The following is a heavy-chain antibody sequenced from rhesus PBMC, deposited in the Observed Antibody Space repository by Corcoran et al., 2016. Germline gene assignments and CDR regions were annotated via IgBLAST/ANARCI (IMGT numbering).Heavy chain of an antibody. CDR3: ARGPITMVVVIARNWYFDI. CDR1: GGPISGGYG. D-gene: IGHD3-28*01. CDR2: IYSSNGNT. Sequence: QVQLQESGPGLLKPSDTLSLTCAVSGGPISGGYGWGGVRQPPGKGLGWIGSIYSSNGNTYYNPSLKSRVTISTDTSKNQFSLKLSSVTAADTAVYYCARGPITMVVVIARNWYFDIWGPGTPITISS. J-gene: IGHJ2*01. V-gene: IGHV4S7*01.